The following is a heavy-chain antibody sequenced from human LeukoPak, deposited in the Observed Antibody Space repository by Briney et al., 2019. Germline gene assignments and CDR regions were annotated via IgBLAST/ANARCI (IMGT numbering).Heavy chain of an antibody. V-gene: IGHV1-24*01. D-gene: IGHD3-3*01. J-gene: IGHJ4*02. CDR2: FDPEYGET. Sequence: ASVNVSCKVSGYTLTELSMHWVRQAPGKGLEWMGGFDPEYGETIYAQKFQGRVTMTEDTSTDTAYMELSSLRSEDTAVYYCATAEGGIRFLEWLPHYWGQGTLVTVSS. CDR1: GYTLTELS. CDR3: ATAEGGIRFLEWLPHY.